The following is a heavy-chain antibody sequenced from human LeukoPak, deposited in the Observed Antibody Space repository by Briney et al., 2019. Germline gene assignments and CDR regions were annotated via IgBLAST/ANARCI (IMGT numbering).Heavy chain of an antibody. J-gene: IGHJ4*02. CDR1: GFTFSSDD. V-gene: IGHV3-13*01. CDR2: IGTAGDT. Sequence: GGSLRLSCAASGFTFSSDDMHWVRQATGKGLEWVSAIGTAGDTYYPGSVKGRFTISRENAKNSLYLQMNSLRAGDTAVYYCARANVLGDFDYWGQGTLVTVSS. D-gene: IGHD2-8*01. CDR3: ARANVLGDFDY.